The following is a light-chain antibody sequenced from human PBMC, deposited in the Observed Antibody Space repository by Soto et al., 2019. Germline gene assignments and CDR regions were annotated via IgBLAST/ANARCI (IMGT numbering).Light chain of an antibody. V-gene: IGKV3-11*01. Sequence: EIVLTQSPATLSLSPGEKATLSCRASQNVRNYLAWYQQRPGQPPRLLIYDATNRATGLPVRFSGSGSGTDFTLTISSLEPEDFAVYYCQQRSSWPPFTFGPGTKVRFK. CDR3: QQRSSWPPFT. CDR2: DAT. J-gene: IGKJ3*01. CDR1: QNVRNY.